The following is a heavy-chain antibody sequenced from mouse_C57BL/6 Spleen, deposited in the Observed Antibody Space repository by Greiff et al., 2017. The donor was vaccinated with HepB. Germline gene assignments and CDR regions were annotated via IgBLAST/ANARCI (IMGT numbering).Heavy chain of an antibody. Sequence: VHVKQSGTVLARPGASVKMSCKTSGYTFTSYWMHWVKQRPGQGLEWIGAIYPGNSDTSYNQKFKGKAKLTAVTSASTAYMELSSLTNEDSAVYYCTRGDDYDIWGFAYWGQGTLVTVSA. V-gene: IGHV1-5*01. CDR1: GYTFTSYW. D-gene: IGHD2-4*01. CDR3: TRGDDYDIWGFAY. CDR2: IYPGNSDT. J-gene: IGHJ3*01.